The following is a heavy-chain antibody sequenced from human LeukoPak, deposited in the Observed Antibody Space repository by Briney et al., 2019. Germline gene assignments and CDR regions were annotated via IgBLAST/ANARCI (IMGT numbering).Heavy chain of an antibody. CDR2: ISGTSSYI. Sequence: GGSLRLSCAASGFTVSSNYMSWVRQAPGKGLEWVSSISGTSSYIYYADSMKGRFTISRDNAKNSLYLQMNSLRADDTAVYYCARASDYDSVWGSYRYYDWFDPWGQGTLVTVSS. D-gene: IGHD3-16*02. J-gene: IGHJ5*02. CDR1: GFTVSSNY. V-gene: IGHV3-21*01. CDR3: ARASDYDSVWGSYRYYDWFDP.